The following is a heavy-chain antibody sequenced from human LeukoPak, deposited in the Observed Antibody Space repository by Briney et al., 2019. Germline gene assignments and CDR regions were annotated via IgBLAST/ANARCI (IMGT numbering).Heavy chain of an antibody. CDR3: ARTTNYDISRYQYYFDY. CDR1: GFTFTSYW. D-gene: IGHD3-22*01. J-gene: IGHJ4*02. Sequence: PGGSLRLSCAASGFTFTSYWMSWVRQAPGRGLEWVAYIKHGESEKYYLDSVKGRFTISRDNAKNSLYLQMNSLRAEDTAMYYCARTTNYDISRYQYYFDYWGQGTLLTVSS. CDR2: IKHGESEK. V-gene: IGHV3-7*05.